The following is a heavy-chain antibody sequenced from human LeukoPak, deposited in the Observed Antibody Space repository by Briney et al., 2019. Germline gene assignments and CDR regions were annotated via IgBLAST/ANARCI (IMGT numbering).Heavy chain of an antibody. CDR2: ISGSGGST. J-gene: IGHJ4*02. D-gene: IGHD3-22*01. V-gene: IGHV3-23*01. CDR3: AKDRRVTYYYDSSGYYLFDY. Sequence: PGGSLRLSCAASGFTFSSYAMSWVRQAPGKGLEWVSAISGSGGSTYYADSVKGRLTISRDNSKNALYLQMNSLRAEDTAVYYCAKDRRVTYYYDSSGYYLFDYWGQGTLVTVSS. CDR1: GFTFSSYA.